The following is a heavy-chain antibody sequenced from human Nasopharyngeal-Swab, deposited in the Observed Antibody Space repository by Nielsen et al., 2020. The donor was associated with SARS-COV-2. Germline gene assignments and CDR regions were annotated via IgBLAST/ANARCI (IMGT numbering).Heavy chain of an antibody. CDR3: ARHANYDYVWGSYRPHDAFDI. J-gene: IGHJ3*02. D-gene: IGHD3-16*02. Sequence: EPLKISCTVSGGSISSYYWSWIRQPPGKGLEWIGYIYYSGSTNYNPSLKSRVTISVDTSKNQFSLKLSSVTAADTAVYYCARHANYDYVWGSYRPHDAFDIWGQGTMVTVSS. CDR1: GGSISSYY. V-gene: IGHV4-59*08. CDR2: IYYSGST.